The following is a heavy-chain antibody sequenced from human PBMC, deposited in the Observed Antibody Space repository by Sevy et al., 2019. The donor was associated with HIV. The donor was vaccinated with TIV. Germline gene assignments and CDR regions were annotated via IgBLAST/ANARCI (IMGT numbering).Heavy chain of an antibody. CDR1: GFTFSSYA. CDR2: ISGSGGST. D-gene: IGHD2-15*01. J-gene: IGHJ6*02. CDR3: AKMVASYYYYGMDV. V-gene: IGHV3-23*01. Sequence: GGSLRLSCAASGFTFSSYAMRWVRQAPGKGLEWVSAISGSGGSTYYADSVKGRFTISRDNSKNTLYLQMNSLRAEDTAVYYCAKMVASYYYYGMDVWGQGTTVTVSS.